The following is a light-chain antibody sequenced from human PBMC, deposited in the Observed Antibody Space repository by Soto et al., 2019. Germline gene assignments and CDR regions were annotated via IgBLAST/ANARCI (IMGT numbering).Light chain of an antibody. CDR2: EVS. CDR1: SSDVGGYNY. CDR3: SSYTSSSPYV. Sequence: QSALAQPASVSGSPGQSITISCTGTSSDVGGYNYVSWYQQHPGKAPKLMIYEVSNRPPGVSNRFSGSKSGNTASLTISGLQAEDEADYYCSSYTSSSPYVFGTGTKVTVL. V-gene: IGLV2-14*01. J-gene: IGLJ1*01.